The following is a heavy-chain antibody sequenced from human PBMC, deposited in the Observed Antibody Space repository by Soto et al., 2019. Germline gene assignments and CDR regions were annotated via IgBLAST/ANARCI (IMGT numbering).Heavy chain of an antibody. CDR3: ASSITRVRGVSQGRVDI. V-gene: IGHV1-18*01. D-gene: IGHD3-10*01. CDR2: ISAYNGNT. Sequence: VAGVKVSCTASGYTFTSYGISWVRQAPGQGLEWMGWISAYNGNTNYAQKLQGRVTMTTDTSTSTAYMELRSLRSEDTAVYYCASSITRVRGVSQGRVDIWG. J-gene: IGHJ3*02. CDR1: GYTFTSYG.